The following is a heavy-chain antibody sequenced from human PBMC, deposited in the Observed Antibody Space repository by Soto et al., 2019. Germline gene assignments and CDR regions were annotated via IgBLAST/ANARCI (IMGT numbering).Heavy chain of an antibody. J-gene: IGHJ4*02. CDR2: IYYSGST. CDR3: ARHYGDYVSYFDF. D-gene: IGHD4-17*01. CDR1: GGSISSYY. V-gene: IGHV4-59*01. Sequence: PAETLSLTCTVAGGSISSYYWSWIRQPPGKGLEWIGYIYYSGSTNYNPSLKSRATISVDTSKNQFSLKLSSVTAADTAVYYCARHYGDYVSYFDFWGQGTLVTVSS.